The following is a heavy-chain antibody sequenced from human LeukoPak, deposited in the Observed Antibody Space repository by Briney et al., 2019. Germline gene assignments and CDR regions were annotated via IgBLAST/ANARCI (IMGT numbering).Heavy chain of an antibody. CDR1: GESFSGYY. V-gene: IGHV4-34*01. J-gene: IGHJ4*02. CDR2: INHGGST. CDR3: ARLAEDYSNFYIYYFDY. Sequence: PSETLSLTCAVYGESFSGYYWSWIRQPPPKGLDLIGEINHGGSTNYNPSLKRRVTISVDTSKNQFSLKLSSVTAADTAVYYCARLAEDYSNFYIYYFDYWGQGTLVTVSS. D-gene: IGHD4-11*01.